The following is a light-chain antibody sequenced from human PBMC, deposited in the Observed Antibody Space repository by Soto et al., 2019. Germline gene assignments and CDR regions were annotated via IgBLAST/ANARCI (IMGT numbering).Light chain of an antibody. V-gene: IGLV2-14*01. CDR2: DVS. CDR3: TSYTSSSPPNV. CDR1: SSDVGGYDY. Sequence: QSALTQPASVSGSPGQSITISCTGTSSDVGGYDYVSWYQQHPGKAPKLMIYDVSNRPSGVSNRFSGSKSGNTASLTISGLRAKDEADYYCTSYTSSSPPNVFGTGTKLPVL. J-gene: IGLJ1*01.